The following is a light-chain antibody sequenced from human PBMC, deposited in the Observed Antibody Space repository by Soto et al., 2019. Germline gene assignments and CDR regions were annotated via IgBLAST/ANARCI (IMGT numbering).Light chain of an antibody. V-gene: IGKV3-15*01. J-gene: IGKJ1*01. CDR3: QQYNKWLTWT. CDR1: QSVSSN. CDR2: GAS. Sequence: EIVMTQSPATLSVSPGERATLSCRASQSVSSNLAWYQQKPGQAPRLLIYGASTRATGIPARFSGSGSGTEFTLTISSLQSEAFAVYYCQQYNKWLTWTFGQGTKVEIK.